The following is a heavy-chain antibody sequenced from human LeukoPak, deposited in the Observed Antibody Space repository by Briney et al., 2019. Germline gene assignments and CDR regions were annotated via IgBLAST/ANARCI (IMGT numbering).Heavy chain of an antibody. D-gene: IGHD5-18*01. Sequence: SQTLSPTCAVSGGSISSGGYSWSWIRHPPGKGLEWIGYIYHSGSTYYNPSLKSRVTISVDRSKNQFSLKLSSVTAADTAVYYCAREEDTAYDYWGQGTLVTVSS. CDR1: GGSISSGGYS. CDR2: IYHSGST. CDR3: AREEDTAYDY. J-gene: IGHJ4*02. V-gene: IGHV4-30-2*01.